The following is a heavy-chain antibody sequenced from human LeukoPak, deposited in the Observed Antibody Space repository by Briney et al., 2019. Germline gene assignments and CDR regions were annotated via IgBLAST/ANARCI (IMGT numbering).Heavy chain of an antibody. CDR1: GGSISSSSYY. J-gene: IGHJ5*01. CDR3: ATDRLLWFGELDS. Sequence: KPSETLSLTCTVSGGSISSSSYYWGWIRQPPGKGLEWIASIYYSGSTYYNPSLKSRVTISVDTSKNQLSLKLSSVTAADTAVYYCATDRLLWFGELDSWGQGTLVTVSS. D-gene: IGHD3-10*01. CDR2: IYYSGST. V-gene: IGHV4-39*07.